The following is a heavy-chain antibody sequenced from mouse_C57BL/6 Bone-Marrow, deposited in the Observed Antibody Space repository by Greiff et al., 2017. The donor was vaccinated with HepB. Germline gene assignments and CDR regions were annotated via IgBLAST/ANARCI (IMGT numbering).Heavy chain of an antibody. D-gene: IGHD2-5*01. Sequence: QVTLKESGAELARPGASVKLSCKASGYTFTSYGISWVKQRTGQGLEWIGEIYPRSVNTYYNEKFKGKATLTADKSSSTAYMELRSLTSEDSAVYFCARDSKASYAMDYWGQGTSVTVSS. J-gene: IGHJ4*01. CDR3: ARDSKASYAMDY. CDR2: IYPRSVNT. CDR1: GYTFTSYG. V-gene: IGHV1-81*01.